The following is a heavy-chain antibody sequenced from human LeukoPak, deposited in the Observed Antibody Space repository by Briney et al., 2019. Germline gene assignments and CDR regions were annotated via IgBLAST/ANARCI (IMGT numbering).Heavy chain of an antibody. CDR2: ISGGGSGT. J-gene: IGHJ4*02. V-gene: IGHV3-23*01. CDR1: GFSFSSYA. D-gene: IGHD3-10*01. Sequence: GGSLRLSCAASGFSFSSYAMSWVRQAPGKGLEWVSSISGGGSGTYYADSVKGRFTISRDNSKNTLYLQMNSLRAEDTAVYYCAKYARGGSGSYYDYWGQGNLVTVSS. CDR3: AKYARGGSGSYYDY.